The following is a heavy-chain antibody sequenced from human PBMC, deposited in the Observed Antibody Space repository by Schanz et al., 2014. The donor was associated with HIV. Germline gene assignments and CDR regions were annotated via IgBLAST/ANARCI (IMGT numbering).Heavy chain of an antibody. CDR3: ARDWRPNYDFWSGSIGVIGMDV. Sequence: EVQLLESGGGLVQPGGSLRLSCAASGFTFSSHAMTWVRQAPGKGLEWVSVISGSGRSTYYADSVKGRFTISRDNSKKTLYLQMNSLRAEDTAVYYCARDWRPNYDFWSGSIGVIGMDVWGQGTTVTVSS. V-gene: IGHV3-23*01. J-gene: IGHJ6*02. D-gene: IGHD3-3*01. CDR2: ISGSGRST. CDR1: GFTFSSHA.